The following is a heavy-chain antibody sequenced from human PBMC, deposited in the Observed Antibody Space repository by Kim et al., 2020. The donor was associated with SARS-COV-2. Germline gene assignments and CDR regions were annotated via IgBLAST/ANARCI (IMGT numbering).Heavy chain of an antibody. CDR3: TTKNY. V-gene: IGHV3-7*01. CDR1: GFTFSSSW. CDR2: INRDGSGQ. J-gene: IGHJ4*02. Sequence: GGSLRLSCSASGFTFSSSWMTWVRQAPGKGLEWVGNINRDGSGQNYVGSLRGRFTISRDNTRNSLYLQMESLRAEDTAIYYCTTKNYWGQGTLVTVPS.